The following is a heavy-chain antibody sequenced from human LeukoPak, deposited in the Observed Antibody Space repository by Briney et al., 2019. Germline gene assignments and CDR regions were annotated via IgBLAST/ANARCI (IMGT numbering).Heavy chain of an antibody. CDR3: AKDISAASINAFDI. V-gene: IGHV3-13*01. J-gene: IGHJ3*02. D-gene: IGHD6-25*01. CDR2: IGTAGDT. Sequence: GGSLRLSCAASGFTFSSHDMHWVRQATGKGLEWVSGIGTAGDTHYPGSVKGRFTISRDNAKNSLYLQMNSLRAEDTALYYCAKDISAASINAFDIWGQGTMVTVSS. CDR1: GFTFSSHD.